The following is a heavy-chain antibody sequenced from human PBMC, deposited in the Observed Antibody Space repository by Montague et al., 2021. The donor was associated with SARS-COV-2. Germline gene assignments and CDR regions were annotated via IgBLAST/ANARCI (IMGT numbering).Heavy chain of an antibody. V-gene: IGHV4-4*07. D-gene: IGHD3-10*01. CDR3: ARDGGFYGSGGYSL. CDR2: IFASGGT. J-gene: IGHJ4*02. CDR1: GGSIRSYS. Sequence: SETLSLTCTVSGGSIRSYSWSWIRQPAAKGLDWIGRIFASGGTIXSPSLRSRVSMSVDASKNQFSFILTSVTAADTGVYFCARDGGFYGSGGYSLWGQGTLATVSS.